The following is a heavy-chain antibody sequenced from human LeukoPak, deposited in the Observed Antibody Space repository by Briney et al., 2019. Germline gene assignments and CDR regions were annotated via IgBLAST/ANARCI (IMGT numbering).Heavy chain of an antibody. D-gene: IGHD3-3*01. Sequence: GGSLRLSCAASGFTFDDYAMHWVRQAPGKGLEWVSGISWNSGSIGYADSVKGRFTISRDNAKNSLYLQMNSLRAEDMALYYCASSVRDFWSGYSFDYWGQGTLVTVSS. CDR2: ISWNSGSI. V-gene: IGHV3-9*03. CDR1: GFTFDDYA. CDR3: ASSVRDFWSGYSFDY. J-gene: IGHJ4*02.